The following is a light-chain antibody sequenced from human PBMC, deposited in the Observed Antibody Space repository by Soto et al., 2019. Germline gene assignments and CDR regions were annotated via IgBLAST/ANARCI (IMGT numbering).Light chain of an antibody. CDR3: QQYGSSPRT. CDR1: QSVTSSY. J-gene: IGKJ1*01. CDR2: GAS. V-gene: IGKV3-20*01. Sequence: EILLTQSPGTLSLSPGERATLSCRASQSVTSSYLAWYQLKPGQAPRLLIYGASTRATDIPDRFSGSGSGTDFTLTISRLDPEDFAVYFCQQYGSSPRTFGQGTKVEIK.